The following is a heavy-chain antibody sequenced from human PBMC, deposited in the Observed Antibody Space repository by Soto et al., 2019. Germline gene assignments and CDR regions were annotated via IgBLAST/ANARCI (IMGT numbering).Heavy chain of an antibody. CDR2: ISLYSDGT. V-gene: IGHV1-18*01. CDR3: ARVVPGAEAWFGP. Sequence: ASVTVSSQASGATFSNYSIGRVPPAPGQPLEWLGWISLYSDGTNYAQKFQGRVSMTTDTSTTTAYMELRSLRSDDTAVYYCARVVPGAEAWFGPWGQGTLVTGSS. CDR1: GATFSNYS. J-gene: IGHJ5*02. D-gene: IGHD2-2*01.